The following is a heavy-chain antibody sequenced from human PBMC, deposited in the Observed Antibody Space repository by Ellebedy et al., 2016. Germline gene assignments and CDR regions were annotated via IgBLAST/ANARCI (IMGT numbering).Heavy chain of an antibody. CDR1: GFTFNIAG. Sequence: GGSLRLSXAASGFTFNIAGMTWVRQAPGKGLEWVATIVFSGTATYYSDSVKGRFTISRDNAKNSLYLQMNSLRAEDTAVYYCARGSVGDCSSTSCYGDYWGQGTLVTVSS. V-gene: IGHV3-21*01. J-gene: IGHJ4*02. CDR2: IVFSGTAT. CDR3: ARGSVGDCSSTSCYGDY. D-gene: IGHD2-2*01.